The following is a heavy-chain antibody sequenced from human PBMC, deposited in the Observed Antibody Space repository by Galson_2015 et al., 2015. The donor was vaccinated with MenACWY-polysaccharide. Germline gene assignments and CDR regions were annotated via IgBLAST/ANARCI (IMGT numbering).Heavy chain of an antibody. CDR3: ARDVKTYSYALFH. D-gene: IGHD5-18*01. V-gene: IGHV1-2*06. CDR1: GYTFTDYY. CDR2: INPKNGGS. Sequence: SVKVSCKASGYTFTDYYIHWVRQAPGQGLEWMGRINPKNGGSDYARKFQDRVTLTRDTSISTAYMELSRLTSDDTAVYYCARDVKTYSYALFHWGQGTLVTLSS. J-gene: IGHJ4*02.